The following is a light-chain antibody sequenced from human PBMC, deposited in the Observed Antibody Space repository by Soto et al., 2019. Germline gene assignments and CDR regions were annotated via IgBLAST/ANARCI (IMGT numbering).Light chain of an antibody. CDR2: DAS. V-gene: IGKV3-11*01. CDR1: QSVSSY. Sequence: EIGLTQSPATLSLSPGERATLSCRASQSVSSYLAWYQQKPGQAPRLLIYDASNRATGIPARFSGSGSGTDFTLTISSLEPEDFAVYYCQPRSNWPPTFGQGTTVDI. J-gene: IGKJ2*01. CDR3: QPRSNWPPT.